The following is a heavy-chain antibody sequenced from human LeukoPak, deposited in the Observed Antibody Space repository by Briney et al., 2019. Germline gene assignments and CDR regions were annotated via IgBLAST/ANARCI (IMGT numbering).Heavy chain of an antibody. J-gene: IGHJ6*03. CDR3: ARIRGYGRDYYFYYMDV. V-gene: IGHV4-34*01. CDR2: INHSGST. D-gene: IGHD6-13*01. Sequence: SETLSLTCAVYGGSFSGYYWSWIRQPPGKGLEWIGEINHSGSTNYNPSLKSRVTISVDKSKNQFSLNLRSVTAADTAVYYCARIRGYGRDYYFYYMDVWGKGTTVTVSS. CDR1: GGSFSGYY.